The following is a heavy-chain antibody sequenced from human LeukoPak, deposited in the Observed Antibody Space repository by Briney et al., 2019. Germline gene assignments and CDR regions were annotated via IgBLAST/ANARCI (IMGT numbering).Heavy chain of an antibody. CDR2: TYYRSKLYN. D-gene: IGHD3-16*02. V-gene: IGHV6-1*01. Sequence: SQTLSLTCAISGDSVSSNSAAWNWIRQSPSRGLEWLGRTYYRSKLYNDYAVSVESRITINPDTSKNQFSLQLNSVTPEDTAVYYCARDLGKYDYVWGSYRYGYNWFDPWGQGTLVTVSS. J-gene: IGHJ5*02. CDR3: ARDLGKYDYVWGSYRYGYNWFDP. CDR1: GDSVSSNSAA.